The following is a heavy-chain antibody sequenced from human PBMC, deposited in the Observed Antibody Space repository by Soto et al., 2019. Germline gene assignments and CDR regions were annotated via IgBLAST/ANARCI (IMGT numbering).Heavy chain of an antibody. CDR3: ASRNDYDTNGEYFYYYFDY. CDR2: ISGTGDST. Sequence: VQLLESGGGLEQRGGSLRLSCAASGITFSNYAMSWVRQAPGKGLAWVSGISGTGDSTYYADSVKGRFTISRDNSKNTLYLQMNSLRVEDTAVYFCASRNDYDTNGEYFYYYFDYWGQGTLVTVAS. CDR1: GITFSNYA. D-gene: IGHD3-22*01. J-gene: IGHJ4*02. V-gene: IGHV3-23*01.